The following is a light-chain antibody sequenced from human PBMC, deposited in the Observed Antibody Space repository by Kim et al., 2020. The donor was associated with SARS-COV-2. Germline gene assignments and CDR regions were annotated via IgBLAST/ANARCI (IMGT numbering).Light chain of an antibody. CDR2: GAS. V-gene: IGKV1-17*01. Sequence: ASGGDRVTITCRASQDIRNDLGWYQQNPGRAPKRLIYGASSLQSGVPSRFSGSGSGTEFTLTISSVQPEDFATYFCLQHNTCPITFGQGTRLEIK. CDR1: QDIRND. CDR3: LQHNTCPIT. J-gene: IGKJ5*01.